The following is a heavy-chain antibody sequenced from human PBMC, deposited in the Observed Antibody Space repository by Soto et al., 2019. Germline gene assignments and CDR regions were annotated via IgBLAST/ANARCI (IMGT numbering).Heavy chain of an antibody. CDR3: ARPASGGSRDAFDV. J-gene: IGHJ3*01. CDR1: GYKFTTFW. D-gene: IGHD2-15*01. Sequence: PXDSLTISCKASGYKFTTFWLNLVRQTPGKGLEWLGRIDPTDSFTNYSPPLEGHVTISVDRSISTAYLQWNSLQASDTAIYYCARPASGGSRDAFDVWGQGTTVTVSS. CDR2: IDPTDSFT. V-gene: IGHV5-10-1*01.